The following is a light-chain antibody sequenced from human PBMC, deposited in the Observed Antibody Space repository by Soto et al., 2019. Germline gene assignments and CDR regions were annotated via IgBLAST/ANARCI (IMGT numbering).Light chain of an antibody. CDR2: KAS. Sequence: DIQMTQSPSTLSASVGDRVTITCRASQSVDTCLAWYQQKPGKAPHLLLYKASSLETGVPSRFSGSGSLTEFTLTISSLQPDDFATYYCQQFYRYPWTFGQGTKVEIK. CDR1: QSVDTC. CDR3: QQFYRYPWT. J-gene: IGKJ1*01. V-gene: IGKV1-5*03.